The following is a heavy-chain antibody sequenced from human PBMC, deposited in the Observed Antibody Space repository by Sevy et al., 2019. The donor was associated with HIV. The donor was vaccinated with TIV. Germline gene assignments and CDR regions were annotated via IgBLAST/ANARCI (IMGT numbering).Heavy chain of an antibody. D-gene: IGHD5-18*01. V-gene: IGHV1-18*01. CDR1: GYTFTSYG. CDR3: AREGGYSYGSNYYYYYGMDV. Sequence: ASVKVSCKASGYTFTSYGISWVRQAPGQGLEWMGWISAYNGNTNYAQKLQGRVTMTTDTSTSTAYMGLRSLRSDDTAVYYCAREGGYSYGSNYYYYYGMDVWGQGTTVTVSS. CDR2: ISAYNGNT. J-gene: IGHJ6*02.